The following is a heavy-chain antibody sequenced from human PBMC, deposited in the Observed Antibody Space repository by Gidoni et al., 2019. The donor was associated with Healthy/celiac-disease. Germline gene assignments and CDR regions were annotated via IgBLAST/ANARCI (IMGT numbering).Heavy chain of an antibody. J-gene: IGHJ4*02. V-gene: IGHV4-34*01. CDR3: ARHAYYYDSSGMDY. D-gene: IGHD3-22*01. Sequence: QVQLQQWGAGLLKPSETLSLTCAVYGGSFSGYYWSWIRQPPGKGLEWIGEINHSGSTNYNPSLKRRVTISVDTSKNQFSLKLSSVTAADTAVYYCARHAYYYDSSGMDYWGQGTLVTVSS. CDR2: INHSGST. CDR1: GGSFSGYY.